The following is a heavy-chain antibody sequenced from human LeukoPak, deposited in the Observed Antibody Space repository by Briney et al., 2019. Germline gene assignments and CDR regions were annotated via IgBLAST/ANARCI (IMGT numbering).Heavy chain of an antibody. V-gene: IGHV4-4*07. CDR1: GGSISSYY. Sequence: SETLSLTCTVSGGSISSYYGSWIRQPAGKGLEWIGRIYSTGSTNYNPSLKSRVTMSVDTSKNQFSLRLRSVTAAAGTPGFDFWGQGALVTVSS. D-gene: IGHD6-13*01. J-gene: IGHJ4*02. CDR3: F. CDR2: IYSTGST.